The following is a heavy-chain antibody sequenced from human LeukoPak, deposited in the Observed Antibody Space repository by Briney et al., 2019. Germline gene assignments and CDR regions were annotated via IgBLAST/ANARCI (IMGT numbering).Heavy chain of an antibody. V-gene: IGHV1-3*01. CDR2: INAGNGNT. D-gene: IGHD3-16*01. J-gene: IGHJ4*02. Sequence: GASVKVSCKASGYTFTSYAMHWVRQAPGQRLEWMGWINAGNGNTKYSQKFQGRVTITRDTSASTAYMELSSLRSEDTAVYYCARVGPYYDYVWGSYDYWGQGTLVTVSS. CDR1: GYTFTSYA. CDR3: ARVGPYYDYVWGSYDY.